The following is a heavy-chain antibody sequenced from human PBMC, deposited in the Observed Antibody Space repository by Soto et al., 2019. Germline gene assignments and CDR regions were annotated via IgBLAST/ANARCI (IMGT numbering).Heavy chain of an antibody. V-gene: IGHV3-33*01. D-gene: IGHD3-10*01. J-gene: IGHJ3*02. Sequence: GGSLRLSCAASGFTFSSYGVHWVRQAPGKGLEWVAVIWYDGSNKYYADSVKGRFTISRDNSKNTLYLQMNSLRAEDTAVYYCARDYGSGSYQDAFDIWGQGTMVTVSS. CDR3: ARDYGSGSYQDAFDI. CDR1: GFTFSSYG. CDR2: IWYDGSNK.